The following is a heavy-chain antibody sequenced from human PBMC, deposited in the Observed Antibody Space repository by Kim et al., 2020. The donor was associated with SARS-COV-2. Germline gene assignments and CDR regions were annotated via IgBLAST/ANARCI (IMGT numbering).Heavy chain of an antibody. Sequence: GGSLRLSCAASGFTFSSYGMHWVRQAPGKGLEWVAVISYDGRNKYYADSVKGRFTISRDNSKNTLYLQMNSLRAEDTAVYYCAKMGVGATFDYWGQGTLVTVSS. V-gene: IGHV3-30*18. CDR2: ISYDGRNK. D-gene: IGHD1-26*01. CDR3: AKMGVGATFDY. J-gene: IGHJ4*02. CDR1: GFTFSSYG.